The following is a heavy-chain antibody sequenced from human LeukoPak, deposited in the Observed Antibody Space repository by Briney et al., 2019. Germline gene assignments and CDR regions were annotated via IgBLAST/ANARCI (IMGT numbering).Heavy chain of an antibody. D-gene: IGHD6-19*01. J-gene: IGHJ4*02. V-gene: IGHV3-48*03. CDR1: GFTFSSYE. CDR2: ISSSGSTI. Sequence: GGSLRLSCAASGFTFSSYEMNWVRQAPGKGLEWVSYISSSGSTIYYADSVKGRFTISRDNAKNSLYLQMNSLRAEDTAVYYCVRAPGAVAGNFDYWGQGTLVTVSS. CDR3: VRAPGAVAGNFDY.